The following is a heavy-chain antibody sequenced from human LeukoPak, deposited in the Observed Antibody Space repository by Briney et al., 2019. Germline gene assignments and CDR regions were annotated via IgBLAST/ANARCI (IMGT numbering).Heavy chain of an antibody. CDR2: ISGSGGST. J-gene: IGHJ1*01. Sequence: GGSLRLSCAASGFTFSSCAMSWVRQAPGKGLEWVSAISGSGGSTYYADSVKGRFTISRDNSKNTLYLQMNSLRAEDTAVYYSAKWSSGYYYPFGYFQHWGQGTLVTVSS. V-gene: IGHV3-23*01. D-gene: IGHD3-22*01. CDR3: AKWSSGYYYPFGYFQH. CDR1: GFTFSSCA.